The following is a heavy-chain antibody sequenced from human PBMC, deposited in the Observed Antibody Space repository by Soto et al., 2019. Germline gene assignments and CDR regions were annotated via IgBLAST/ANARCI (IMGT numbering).Heavy chain of an antibody. J-gene: IGHJ4*02. Sequence: QVQLVQSGAEVKKPGSSVKVSCKASGGTFSSYAISWVRQAPGQGLEWMGGIIPIFGTANYAQKFQGRVTITADESTSTAYMELSSLRSEDTAVYYCARCRYYDFWSGYYTGFDYWGQGTLVTVSS. CDR1: GGTFSSYA. V-gene: IGHV1-69*01. CDR3: ARCRYYDFWSGYYTGFDY. CDR2: IIPIFGTA. D-gene: IGHD3-3*01.